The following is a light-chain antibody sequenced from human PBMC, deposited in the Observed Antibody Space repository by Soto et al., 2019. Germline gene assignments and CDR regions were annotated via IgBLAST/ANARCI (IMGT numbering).Light chain of an antibody. CDR2: GAS. CDR1: QSVRSNF. Sequence: EIVLTQSPGTLSLSPGERATLSCRASQSVRSNFLAWYQQRPGQAPRLLIYGASSRATDIPDRFRGSGSGTDFTLIISRLEPEDCAVYYCQQYGSALQTFGQGTKVEIK. CDR3: QQYGSALQT. V-gene: IGKV3-20*01. J-gene: IGKJ1*01.